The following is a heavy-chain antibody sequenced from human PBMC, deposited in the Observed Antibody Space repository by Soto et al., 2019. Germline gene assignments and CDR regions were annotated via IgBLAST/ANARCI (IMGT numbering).Heavy chain of an antibody. Sequence: SETLSLTCAVYGGSFSGYYWSWIRQPPGKGLEWIGEINHSGSTNYNPSLKSRVTISVDTSKNQFSLKLSSVTAADTAVYYCARAPWPWQHLGYFQHWGQGTLVTVSS. V-gene: IGHV4-34*01. CDR1: GGSFSGYY. D-gene: IGHD6-13*01. J-gene: IGHJ1*01. CDR3: ARAPWPWQHLGYFQH. CDR2: INHSGST.